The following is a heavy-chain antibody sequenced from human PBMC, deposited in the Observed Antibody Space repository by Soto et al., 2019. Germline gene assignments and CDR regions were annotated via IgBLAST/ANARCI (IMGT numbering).Heavy chain of an antibody. J-gene: IGHJ1*01. Sequence: QVQLQESGPGLVKPSQTLSLTCTVSGGSISSGGYYWSWIRQHPGKGLEWIGYIYYSGSTYYNPSLKSRVTISVDTSKNQFSLKLSSVTAADTAVYYCARGAYVYDYVWGSYRPTPAEYFQHWGQGTLVTVSS. CDR3: ARGAYVYDYVWGSYRPTPAEYFQH. CDR2: IYYSGST. V-gene: IGHV4-31*03. D-gene: IGHD3-16*02. CDR1: GGSISSGGYY.